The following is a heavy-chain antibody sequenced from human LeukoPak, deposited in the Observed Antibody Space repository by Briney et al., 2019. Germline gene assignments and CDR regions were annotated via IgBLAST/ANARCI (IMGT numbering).Heavy chain of an antibody. J-gene: IGHJ5*02. CDR3: ARGVEYYYAEVLFWFDP. D-gene: IGHD3-10*01. Sequence: ASVKVSCKAFGYTFTGYWMHWVRQAPGQGPEWMGVISPSGGSTIYAQKFKGRVTLTRDTSTSTVYMELSSLRSEDTAVYYCARGVEYYYAEVLFWFDPWGQGTLVTVSS. V-gene: IGHV1-46*01. CDR1: GYTFTGYW. CDR2: ISPSGGST.